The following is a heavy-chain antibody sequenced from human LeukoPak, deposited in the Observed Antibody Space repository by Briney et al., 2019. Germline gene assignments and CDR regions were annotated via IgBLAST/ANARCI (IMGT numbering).Heavy chain of an antibody. J-gene: IGHJ4*02. CDR3: AGRVTGYSSGYVY. CDR1: GFSFSIYS. Sequence: SGGSLRLSCAASGFSFSIYSMSWVRQAPGKGLDWVSVISGSAHKIRYADSVKGRFTISRDNSENIVYLQMNNLRAEDTAVYYCAGRVTGYSSGYVYWGQGTLVTVSS. CDR2: ISGSAHKI. D-gene: IGHD5-18*01. V-gene: IGHV3-23*01.